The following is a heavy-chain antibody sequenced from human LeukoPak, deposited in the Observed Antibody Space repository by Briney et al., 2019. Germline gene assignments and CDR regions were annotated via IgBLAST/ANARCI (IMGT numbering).Heavy chain of an antibody. Sequence: PLGSLRLSCAEPVFCFSVYLTHWVCQALGKGLSWVSRVCSDVSSTSYADSVKCRFTISRDNARNTLFLQMNSLRAEDTAVYYCATLAAADTDYWGQGTLVTVSS. CDR3: ATLAAADTDY. J-gene: IGHJ4*02. V-gene: IGHV3-74*01. CDR2: VCSDVSST. CDR1: VFCFSVYL. D-gene: IGHD6-13*01.